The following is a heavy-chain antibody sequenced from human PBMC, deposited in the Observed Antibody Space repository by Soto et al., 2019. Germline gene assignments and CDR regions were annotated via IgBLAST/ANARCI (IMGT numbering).Heavy chain of an antibody. D-gene: IGHD5-12*01. Sequence: ASVKVSCKASGGTFSSYAISWVRQAPGQGLEWMGGIIPIFGTANYAQKFQGRVTITADKSTSTAYMELSSLRSEDTAVYYCARLGDGYNPSRGGFDYWGQVTLVTFSS. J-gene: IGHJ4*02. CDR2: IIPIFGTA. V-gene: IGHV1-69*06. CDR3: ARLGDGYNPSRGGFDY. CDR1: GGTFSSYA.